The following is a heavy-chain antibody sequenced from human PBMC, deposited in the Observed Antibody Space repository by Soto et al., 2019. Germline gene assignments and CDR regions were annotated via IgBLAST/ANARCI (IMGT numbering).Heavy chain of an antibody. Sequence: QVQLVESGGGLVKPGGSLRLSCAASGFTFSDYYMTWIRQAPGKGLEWVSCISDGGRAMYYADSVKGRFTISRDNADNSLYLQMNSLRAEDTAVYYCERERVVGCGGHPNDYWGQGSLVTVSS. CDR3: ERERVVGCGGHPNDY. J-gene: IGHJ4*02. CDR1: GFTFSDYY. CDR2: ISDGGRAM. V-gene: IGHV3-11*01. D-gene: IGHD2-21*01.